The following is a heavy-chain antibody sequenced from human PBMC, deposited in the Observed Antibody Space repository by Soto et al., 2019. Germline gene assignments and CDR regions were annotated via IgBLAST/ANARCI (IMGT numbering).Heavy chain of an antibody. CDR1: GFTFNNAW. J-gene: IGHJ4*02. CDR3: TTGPGQQELAFDY. D-gene: IGHD6-13*01. V-gene: IGHV3-15*01. CDR2: IKSKTDGGTT. Sequence: EVQLVESGGGLVKPGGSLRLSCTASGFTFNNAWLSWVRQAPGKGLEWVGRIKSKTDGGTTDYAAPVKGRFTISRDDSETMLYLQMNSLKPEDPAGYYCTTGPGQQELAFDYWGQGTLLTVSS.